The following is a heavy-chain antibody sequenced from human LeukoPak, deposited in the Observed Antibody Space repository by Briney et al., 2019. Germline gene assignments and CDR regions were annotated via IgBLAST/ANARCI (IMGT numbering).Heavy chain of an antibody. J-gene: IGHJ3*02. CDR1: GFTFSDYY. D-gene: IGHD3-22*01. V-gene: IGHV3-33*08. Sequence: GGSLRLSCAASGFTFSDYYMSWIRQAPGKGLEWVAVIWCDGSNKYYADSVKGRFTISRDNSKNTLYLQMNSLRAEDTAVYYCARDRHDYYDSSGYYYGGAFDIWGQGTMVTVSS. CDR2: IWCDGSNK. CDR3: ARDRHDYYDSSGYYYGGAFDI.